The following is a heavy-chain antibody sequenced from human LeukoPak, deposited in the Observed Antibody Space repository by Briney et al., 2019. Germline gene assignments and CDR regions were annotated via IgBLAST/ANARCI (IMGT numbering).Heavy chain of an antibody. CDR2: IYTSGST. CDR3: ARADYYYDSSGHYRGNWFDP. J-gene: IGHJ5*02. V-gene: IGHV4-4*07. D-gene: IGHD3-22*01. Sequence: PSETLSLTCTVSGGSISSYYWSWIRQPAGKGLEWIGRIYTSGSTNYNPSLKSRVTISVDTSKNQFSLKLSSVTAADTAVYYCARADYYYDSSGHYRGNWFDPWGQGTLVTVSS. CDR1: GGSISSYY.